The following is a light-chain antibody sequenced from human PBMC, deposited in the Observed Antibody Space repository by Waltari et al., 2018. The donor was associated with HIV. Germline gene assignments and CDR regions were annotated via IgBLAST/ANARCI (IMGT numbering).Light chain of an antibody. CDR2: WAS. Sequence: DIVMTQSPDSLAVSLGERATISCKSSQSVLYSSNNNNYLAWYQHRVGQPPKLLIYWASTRESGVRDRFSGSGSGTDFTLPISALQAEDVAVYYCQQYYSKPTFGQGTKVEI. V-gene: IGKV4-1*01. J-gene: IGKJ1*01. CDR3: QQYYSKPT. CDR1: QSVLYSSNNNNY.